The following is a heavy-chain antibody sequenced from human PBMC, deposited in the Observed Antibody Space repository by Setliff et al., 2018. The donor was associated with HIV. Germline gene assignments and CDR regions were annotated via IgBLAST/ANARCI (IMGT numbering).Heavy chain of an antibody. V-gene: IGHV4-38-2*02. CDR1: GDSIRNSYY. D-gene: IGHD3-10*01. CDR3: ARDPWFGELSDAFDI. Sequence: PSETLSLTCTVSGDSIRNSYYWGWIRQPPGKGLEWVGTIYLYGNTYHNPSLKRRLSMSMDPPNNRFSLQLSSVTAADTAVYYCARDPWFGELSDAFDIWGQGTMVTVSS. CDR2: IYLYGNT. J-gene: IGHJ3*02.